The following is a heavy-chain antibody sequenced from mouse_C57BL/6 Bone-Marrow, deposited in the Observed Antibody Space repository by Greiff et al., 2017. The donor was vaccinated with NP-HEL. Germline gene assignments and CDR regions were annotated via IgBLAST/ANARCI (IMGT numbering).Heavy chain of an antibody. D-gene: IGHD2-5*01. CDR2: IYPGDGGT. Sequence: QVQLQQSGPELVKPGASVKISCKASGYAFSSSWMNWVKQRPGKGLEWIGRIYPGDGGTNYNGKLKGKSTLTGDNSSSTVYMQLSRLTSEDAAVYVCARKDYSNYFGYWGQGTTLTVAS. J-gene: IGHJ2*01. CDR1: GYAFSSSW. V-gene: IGHV1-82*01. CDR3: ARKDYSNYFGY.